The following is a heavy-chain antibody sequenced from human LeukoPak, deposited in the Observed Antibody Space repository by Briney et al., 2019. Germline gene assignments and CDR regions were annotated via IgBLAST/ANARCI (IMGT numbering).Heavy chain of an antibody. Sequence: SETLSLTCAVYGGSFSVYYWSWIRQPPGKGREWIGEINHSVSTNYNPSLKSRVTISVDKSKNQFSLKLSSVTAADTAMYYCARYRGASGYHFDYWGQGTLVTVSS. V-gene: IGHV4-34*01. CDR2: INHSVST. CDR1: GGSFSVYY. CDR3: ARYRGASGYHFDY. D-gene: IGHD5-12*01. J-gene: IGHJ4*02.